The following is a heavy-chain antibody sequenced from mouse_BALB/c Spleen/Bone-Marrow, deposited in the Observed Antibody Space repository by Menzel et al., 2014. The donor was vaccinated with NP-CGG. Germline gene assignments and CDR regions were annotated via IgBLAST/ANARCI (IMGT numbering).Heavy chain of an antibody. CDR2: INPGTGYT. Sequence: VQLQESGAELTKPGASVTMSCKASGYTFTNYWIHWIKQRPGQGLDWIGYINPGTGYTDYNPNFKDKATLTADKSSITAYMQLSSLTSEDSSVYYCARETGTYVMDYWGQGTSVTVAS. D-gene: IGHD4-1*01. V-gene: IGHV1-7*01. CDR1: GYTFTNYW. J-gene: IGHJ4*01. CDR3: ARETGTYVMDY.